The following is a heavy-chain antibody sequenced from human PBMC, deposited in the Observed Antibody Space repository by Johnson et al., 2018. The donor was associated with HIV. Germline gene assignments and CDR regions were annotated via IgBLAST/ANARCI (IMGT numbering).Heavy chain of an antibody. J-gene: IGHJ3*02. CDR2: IGTAGDT. D-gene: IGHD2-21*02. CDR1: GFTFSSYD. V-gene: IGHV3-13*01. Sequence: VQLVESGGGLVQPGGSLRLSCAASGFTFSSYDMHWVRQATGKGLEWVSAIGTAGDTYYPGSVKGRFTISRDNAKNSLYLQMNSLRAEDTAVYYCARDFTAVYCGGDCYAFDIWGQGTMVSVSS. CDR3: ARDFTAVYCGGDCYAFDI.